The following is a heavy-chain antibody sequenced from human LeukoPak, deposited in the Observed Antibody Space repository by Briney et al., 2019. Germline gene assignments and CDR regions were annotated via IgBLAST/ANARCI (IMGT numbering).Heavy chain of an antibody. D-gene: IGHD1-26*01. CDR3: AKDRYPIVGATTPSYFDY. V-gene: IGHV3-30*18. J-gene: IGHJ4*02. CDR2: ISYDGSNK. Sequence: GGSLRLSCAASGFTFSSYGMHWVRQAPGKGLEWVAVISYDGSNKYYADSVKGRFTISRDNSKNTLYLQMNSLRAEDTAVYYCAKDRYPIVGATTPSYFDYWGQGTLVTVSS. CDR1: GFTFSSYG.